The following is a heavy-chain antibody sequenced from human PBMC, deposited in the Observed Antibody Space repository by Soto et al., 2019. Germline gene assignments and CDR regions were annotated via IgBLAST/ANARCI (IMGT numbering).Heavy chain of an antibody. CDR1: GGSASRGSYY. CDR2: IYYSGST. Sequence: KPSETLSLTCTVSGGSASRGSYYWGWIRQPPGKGLEWIGYIYYSGSTNYNPSLKSRVTISVDTSKNQFSLKLSSVTAADTAVYYCVRSGYSSDYWGQGTLVTVSS. V-gene: IGHV4-61*01. CDR3: VRSGYSSDY. J-gene: IGHJ4*02. D-gene: IGHD3-3*01.